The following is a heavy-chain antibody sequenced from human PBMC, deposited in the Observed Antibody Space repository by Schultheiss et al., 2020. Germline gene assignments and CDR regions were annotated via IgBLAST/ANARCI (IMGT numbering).Heavy chain of an antibody. CDR3: AREPRGRYGGDSPYYFDY. D-gene: IGHD4-23*01. J-gene: IGHJ4*02. CDR1: GFTFSSYS. Sequence: WGSLRLSCAASGFTFSSYSMNWVRQAPGKGLEWVSYISSSSSTIYYADSVKGRFTISRDNAKNSLYLQMNSLRAEDTAVYYCAREPRGRYGGDSPYYFDYWGQGTLVTVAS. V-gene: IGHV3-48*01. CDR2: ISSSSSTI.